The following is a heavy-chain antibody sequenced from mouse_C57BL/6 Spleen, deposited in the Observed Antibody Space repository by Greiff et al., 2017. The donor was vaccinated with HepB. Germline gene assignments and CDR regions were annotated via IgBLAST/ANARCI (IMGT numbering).Heavy chain of an antibody. V-gene: IGHV1-9*01. CDR2: ILPGSGST. J-gene: IGHJ3*01. Sequence: QVTLKVSGAELMKPGASVKLSCKATGYTFTGYWIEWVKQRPGHGLEWIGEILPGSGSTNYNEKFKGKATFTADTSSNTAYMQLSSLTTEDSAIYYCARSGPPYYSNYTWFAYWGQGTLVTVSA. CDR3: ARSGPPYYSNYTWFAY. D-gene: IGHD2-5*01. CDR1: GYTFTGYW.